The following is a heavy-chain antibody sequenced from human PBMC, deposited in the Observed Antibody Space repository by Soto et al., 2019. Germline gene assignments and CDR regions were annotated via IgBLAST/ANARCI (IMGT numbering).Heavy chain of an antibody. J-gene: IGHJ6*02. Sequence: SETLSLTCAVYGGSFSGYYWSWIRQPPGKGLEWIGEINHSGSTNYNPSLKSRVTISVDTSKNQFSLKLSSVTAADTAVYYYARGGGKSAYYYYGMDVWGQGTTVTVSS. CDR1: GGSFSGYY. CDR2: INHSGST. V-gene: IGHV4-34*01. CDR3: ARGGGKSAYYYYGMDV.